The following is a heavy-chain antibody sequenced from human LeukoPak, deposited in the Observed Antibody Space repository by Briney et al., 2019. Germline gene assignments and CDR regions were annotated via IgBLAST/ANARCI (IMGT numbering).Heavy chain of an antibody. V-gene: IGHV3-48*02. CDR3: ARRISGSYLDY. Sequence: GGTLRLSCAASGFAFSTYGMNWVRQAPGKGLEWISYITSRSTTYYADSVRGRFTISRDNAKNSVYLEMNGLRDDDTAVYYCARRISGSYLDYWGKGTLVTVSS. D-gene: IGHD3-10*01. J-gene: IGHJ4*02. CDR1: GFAFSTYG. CDR2: ITSRSTT.